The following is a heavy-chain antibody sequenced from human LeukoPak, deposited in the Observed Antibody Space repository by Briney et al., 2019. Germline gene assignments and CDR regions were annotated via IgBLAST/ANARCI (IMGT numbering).Heavy chain of an antibody. V-gene: IGHV4-59*01. CDR2: IYYSGST. CDR3: ALGYCSSTSCSDYYYGMDV. CDR1: GGSISSYY. J-gene: IGHJ6*02. D-gene: IGHD2-2*03. Sequence: SETLSLTCTVSGGSISSYYWSWIRQPPGKGLEWIGYIYYSGSTNYNPSLKSRVSISVDTSKNQFSLKLSSVTAADTAVYYCALGYCSSTSCSDYYYGMDVWGQGTTVTVSS.